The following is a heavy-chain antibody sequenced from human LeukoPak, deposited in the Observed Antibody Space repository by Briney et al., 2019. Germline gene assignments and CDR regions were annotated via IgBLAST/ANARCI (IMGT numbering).Heavy chain of an antibody. Sequence: PPETLSLTCTVSGGSITNDYWNWIRQPPGKGLEWIGYVFYSGSTNYNPSLKSRVTISVDTSKNQFSLKLTSVTAADTALYYCARDAVTYDAFDIWGQGTMVTVSS. CDR2: VFYSGST. J-gene: IGHJ3*02. D-gene: IGHD2-21*02. V-gene: IGHV4-59*01. CDR3: ARDAVTYDAFDI. CDR1: GGSITNDY.